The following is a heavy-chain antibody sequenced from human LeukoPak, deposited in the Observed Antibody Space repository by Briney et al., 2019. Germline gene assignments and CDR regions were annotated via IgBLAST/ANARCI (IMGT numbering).Heavy chain of an antibody. V-gene: IGHV4-4*07. Sequence: SETLSLTCTVSGYSISSGYYWSWIRQPAGKGLEWIGRIYTSGSTNYNPSLKSRVTMSVDTSKNQFSLKLSSVTAADTAVYYCARSIAARPPYYYYYYMDVWGKGTTVTVSS. CDR1: GYSISSGYY. CDR3: ARSIAARPPYYYYYYMDV. CDR2: IYTSGST. J-gene: IGHJ6*03. D-gene: IGHD6-6*01.